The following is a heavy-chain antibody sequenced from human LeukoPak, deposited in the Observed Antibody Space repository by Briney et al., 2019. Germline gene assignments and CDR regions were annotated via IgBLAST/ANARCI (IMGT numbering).Heavy chain of an antibody. D-gene: IGHD4-17*01. V-gene: IGHV3-15*01. CDR3: TTEDYGDYVPDY. CDR1: GFTFSEAW. CDR2: IKSKTDGGTT. J-gene: IGHJ4*02. Sequence: GGSLRLSCAASGFTFSEAWMSWVRQAPGKGLEWVGQIKSKTDGGTTDYAAPVKGRFTISRDDSKNSLYLLMNSLKTEDTAAYYCTTEDYGDYVPDYWGQGTLVTVSS.